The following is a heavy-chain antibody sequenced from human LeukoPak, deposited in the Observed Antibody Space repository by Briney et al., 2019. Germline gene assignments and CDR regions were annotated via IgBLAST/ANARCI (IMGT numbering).Heavy chain of an antibody. CDR2: ISTDGTYT. J-gene: IGHJ1*01. Sequence: PGGSLRLSCAASGFAFSSYWKHWVRQAPGKGLVWVSGISTDGTYTEYADSVKGRFTISRDNAKDTLYLQVNSLRAEDTAVYYCAITVDCRATTDCYSYFHHWGQGTLVTVSS. CDR1: GFAFSSYW. D-gene: IGHD2-21*02. V-gene: IGHV3-74*03. CDR3: AITVDCRATTDCYSYFHH.